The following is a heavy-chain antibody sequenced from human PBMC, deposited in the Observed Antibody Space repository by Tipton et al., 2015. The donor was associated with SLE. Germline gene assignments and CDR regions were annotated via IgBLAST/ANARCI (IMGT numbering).Heavy chain of an antibody. D-gene: IGHD4-11*01. CDR2: SYHSGST. J-gene: IGHJ2*01. V-gene: IGHV4-38-2*02. CDR3: AREFLNPVTTVHYYFDL. Sequence: TLSLTCAVSGYSIGSAYYWGWIRQPPGKGLEWIGSSYHSGSTYYNPSLKSRVTTSVDTSKNQFSLNLRSVTAADTAVYYCAREFLNPVTTVHYYFDLWGRGTLVTVSS. CDR1: GYSIGSAYY.